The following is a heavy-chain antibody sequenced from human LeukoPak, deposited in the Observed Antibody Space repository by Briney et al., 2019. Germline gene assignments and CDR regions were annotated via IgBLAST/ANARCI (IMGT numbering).Heavy chain of an antibody. V-gene: IGHV1-46*01. J-gene: IGHJ4*02. Sequence: PGASVKVSCKASGYTFTSYYMHWVRQAPGQGLEWMGIITPSGGSPSYAQKFQGRVTMTRDTSTSTVYMELSSLRSEDTAVYYCATDSYKYSSGWYEYYFDYWGQGTLVTVSS. CDR3: ATDSYKYSSGWYEYYFDY. CDR2: ITPSGGSP. CDR1: GYTFTSYY. D-gene: IGHD6-19*01.